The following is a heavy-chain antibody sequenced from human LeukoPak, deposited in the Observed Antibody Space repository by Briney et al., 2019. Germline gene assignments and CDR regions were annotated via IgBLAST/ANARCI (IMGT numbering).Heavy chain of an antibody. D-gene: IGHD6-19*01. V-gene: IGHV3-11*06. CDR2: ISTSSTYT. CDR1: GFTFSDYY. CDR3: GRDVSGWEDY. J-gene: IGHJ4*02. Sequence: GGSLRLSCAASGFTFSDYYMGWIRQAPGKGLEWVSYISTSSTYTNYADSVKGRFIISRDNAKNTLYLQMNSLRAEDTAVYYCGRDVSGWEDYWGQGTLVTVSS.